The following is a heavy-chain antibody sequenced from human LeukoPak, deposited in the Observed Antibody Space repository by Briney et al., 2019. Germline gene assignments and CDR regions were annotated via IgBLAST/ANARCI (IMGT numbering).Heavy chain of an antibody. CDR2: INHSGST. Sequence: SETLSLTCNVSSGSLRENYWSWIRQSPGKGLEWIAEINHSGSTNYNPSLKSRVTMSVDTSKNQFSLKLSSVTAADTAVYYCARDRSLGYCSSTSCSNWFDPWGQGTLVTVSS. CDR3: ARDRSLGYCSSTSCSNWFDP. D-gene: IGHD2-2*01. J-gene: IGHJ5*02. CDR1: SGSLRENY. V-gene: IGHV4-34*01.